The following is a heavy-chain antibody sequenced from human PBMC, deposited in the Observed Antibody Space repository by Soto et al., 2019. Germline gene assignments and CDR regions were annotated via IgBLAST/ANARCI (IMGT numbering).Heavy chain of an antibody. CDR3: ARDKAGLGDIDY. D-gene: IGHD6-19*01. V-gene: IGHV1-18*01. CDR2: VSAYNGNT. J-gene: IGHJ4*02. Sequence: ASVKVSCKASGYTFTSYGISWVRQAPGQALEWIGWVSAYNGNTNYAQKLQGRVTMTTDTSTSTAYMELRSLRSDDTAVYYCARDKAGLGDIDYWGQGTLVTVSS. CDR1: GYTFTSYG.